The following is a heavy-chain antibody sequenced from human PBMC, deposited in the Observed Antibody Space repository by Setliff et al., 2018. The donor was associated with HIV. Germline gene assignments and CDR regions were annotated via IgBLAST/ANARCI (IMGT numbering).Heavy chain of an antibody. Sequence: SETLSLTCTVSGGSISSYYWSWIRQPPGKGLEWIGYIYYSGSTDYNPSLKSRATVSLDTPKNQFSLKLNSVTAADTAVYYCARLYYGVRGWFDPWGQGTLVTVSS. V-gene: IGHV4-59*08. CDR1: GGSISSYY. CDR3: ARLYYGVRGWFDP. CDR2: IYYSGST. J-gene: IGHJ5*02. D-gene: IGHD3-22*01.